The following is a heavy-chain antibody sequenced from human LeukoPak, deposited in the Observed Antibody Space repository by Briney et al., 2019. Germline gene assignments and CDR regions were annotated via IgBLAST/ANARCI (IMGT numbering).Heavy chain of an antibody. Sequence: GGSLRLSCAASGFTFSSYGMHWGRQAPGKGLEWGAVVSYDGSNKYYADSVKGRFTISRDNSKNTLYLQMNSLRAEDTAVYYCAKDGSITMVRGVRFYWYFDLWGRGTLVTVSS. CDR2: VSYDGSNK. J-gene: IGHJ2*01. CDR1: GFTFSSYG. V-gene: IGHV3-30*18. D-gene: IGHD3-10*01. CDR3: AKDGSITMVRGVRFYWYFDL.